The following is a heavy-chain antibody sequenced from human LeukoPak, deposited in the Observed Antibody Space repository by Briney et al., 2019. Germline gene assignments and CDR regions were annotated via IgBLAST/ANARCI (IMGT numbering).Heavy chain of an antibody. V-gene: IGHV3-15*01. CDR3: TTVTMVRDYDY. J-gene: IGHJ4*02. D-gene: IGHD3-10*01. CDR1: GFTFTTYA. Sequence: GGSLRLSCAASGFTFTTYALSWVRQAPGKGLEWVGRIKKKGDGGTTDYAAPVKGRFTISRDDSKNMLYLEMNNLKIEDTAVYYCTTVTMVRDYDYWGRGTLVTVSS. CDR2: IKKKGDGGTT.